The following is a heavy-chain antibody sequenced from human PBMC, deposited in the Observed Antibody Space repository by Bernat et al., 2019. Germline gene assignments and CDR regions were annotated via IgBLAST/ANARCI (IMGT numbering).Heavy chain of an antibody. V-gene: IGHV4-34*01. CDR1: GGSFSGYY. CDR3: ARAKGLLWFRELLPDYFEY. CDR2: INHSGST. D-gene: IGHD3-10*01. J-gene: IGHJ4*02. Sequence: QVQLQQWGAGLLKPSETLSLTCAVYGGSFSGYYWSWIRQPPGKGLEWIGEINHSGSTNYNPSLKSRVTISVDTYKNQFSLKLSSVTAADTAVYYCARAKGLLWFRELLPDYFEYWGQGTLVTVSS.